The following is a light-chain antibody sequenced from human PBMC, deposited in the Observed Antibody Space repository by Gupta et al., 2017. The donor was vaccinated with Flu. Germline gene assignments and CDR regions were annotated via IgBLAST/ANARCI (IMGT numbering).Light chain of an antibody. CDR2: GTN. V-gene: IGLV7-43*01. CDR1: TGAVTSGFY. CDR3: LLDYGGALGV. J-gene: IGLJ3*02. Sequence: QPVVTQAPSLTLSPGGTVTLTCASSTGAVTSGFYPAWLQQKPGQAPRARMYGTNNRHSWTPALFSGSFLGGDDAPTRSSEQPEDDAEDYCLLDYGGALGVFGGGTKLTVL.